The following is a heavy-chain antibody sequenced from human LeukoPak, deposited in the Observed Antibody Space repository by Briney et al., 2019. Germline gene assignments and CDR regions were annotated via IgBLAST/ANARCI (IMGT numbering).Heavy chain of an antibody. CDR2: INPNSGGT. CDR1: GYTFTAYY. Sequence: ASVKVSCKTSGYTFTAYYLHWVRQAPGQGLEWMGWINPNSGGTNYAQKFQGRVTMTRDTSISTAYMELSRLRSDDTAVYYCARIDVVVPAAWGQGTLVTVSS. CDR3: ARIDVVVPAA. V-gene: IGHV1-2*02. D-gene: IGHD2-2*01. J-gene: IGHJ5*02.